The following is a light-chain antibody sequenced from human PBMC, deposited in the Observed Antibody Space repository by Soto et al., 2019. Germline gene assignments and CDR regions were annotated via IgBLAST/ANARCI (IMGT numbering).Light chain of an antibody. V-gene: IGKV1-5*03. CDR1: QTISSW. Sequence: DIQMTQSPSTLSGSVGDRVTITCRASQTISSWLAWYQQKPGKAPKLLIYKASTLKSGVPSRFSGSGSGTEFTLPISSLPPDDFATYYCQHYNSYSEAFGQGTKVDIK. J-gene: IGKJ1*01. CDR3: QHYNSYSEA. CDR2: KAS.